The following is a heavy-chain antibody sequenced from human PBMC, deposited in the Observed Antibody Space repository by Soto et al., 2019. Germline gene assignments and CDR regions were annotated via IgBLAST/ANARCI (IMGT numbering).Heavy chain of an antibody. D-gene: IGHD2-2*01. J-gene: IGHJ4*02. CDR2: IYHSGST. CDR3: ARGDELNCITTNCFRAFDY. CDR1: GGSISSGGYS. Sequence: SETLSLTCAVSGGSISSGGYSWSWIRQPPGKGLEWIGYIYHSGSTYYNPSLKSRVTISVDRSKNQFSLKLSPVTAADTAVYYCARGDELNCITTNCFRAFDYWGQGTLVTSPQ. V-gene: IGHV4-30-2*01.